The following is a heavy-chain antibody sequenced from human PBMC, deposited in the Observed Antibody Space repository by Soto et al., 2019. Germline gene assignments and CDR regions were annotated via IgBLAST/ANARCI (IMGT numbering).Heavy chain of an antibody. J-gene: IGHJ3*01. CDR3: AKELSAASTPF. CDR1: GFTFSDYA. CDR2: ISGSGGST. V-gene: IGHV3-23*01. Sequence: GASLRLSFAASGFTFSDYALSWVRQAPWKGLGWVSVISGSGGSTFYADSVKGRCTICSDNSKNTMDLQMNSLRAEDTAVYYCAKELSAASTPF.